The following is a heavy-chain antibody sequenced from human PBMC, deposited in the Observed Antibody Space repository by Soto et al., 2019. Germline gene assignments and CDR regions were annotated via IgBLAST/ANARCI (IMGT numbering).Heavy chain of an antibody. D-gene: IGHD6-19*01. V-gene: IGHV2-26*01. CDR2: IDSSGEK. Sequence: QVTLKESGPVLVKPTETLTLRCTVSGLSITDSEMGVSWIRQPPGQPLEWLAHIDSSGEKSYRTFLKSRLAISKDTSKSQIVLTMTTMDPADTATSYCARRHLAVAVSPWFDPWGQGIPGTVSS. CDR1: GLSITDSEMG. J-gene: IGHJ5*02. CDR3: ARRHLAVAVSPWFDP.